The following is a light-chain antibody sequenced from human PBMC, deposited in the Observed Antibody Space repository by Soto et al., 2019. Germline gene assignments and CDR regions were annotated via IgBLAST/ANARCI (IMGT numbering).Light chain of an antibody. CDR3: QQYNNWPPWT. CDR2: GAS. J-gene: IGKJ1*01. V-gene: IGKV3-20*01. CDR1: QSVSNSN. Sequence: ELVLTQSPGTLSLSPGERATLSCRASQSVSNSNLAWYQQKPGRAPRLLIYGASSRATGIPDRFSGSGSGTDFTLTISSLQPEDFAVYYCQQYNNWPPWTFGQGTKVDI.